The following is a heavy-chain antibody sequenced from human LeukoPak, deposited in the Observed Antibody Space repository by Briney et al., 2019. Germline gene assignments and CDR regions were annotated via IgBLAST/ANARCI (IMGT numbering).Heavy chain of an antibody. V-gene: IGHV3-30*04. CDR3: TLTTFGVVYYFDY. Sequence: PGVSLRLSCATSGFTFSSYAMRWVRQAPGKGLEWVALISYDGINQYYADSVKGRFIISRDNSKNTLYLQLNSLRLEDTAVYYCTLTTFGVVYYFDYWGQGTLVTVSS. J-gene: IGHJ4*02. CDR1: GFTFSSYA. D-gene: IGHD1/OR15-1a*01. CDR2: ISYDGINQ.